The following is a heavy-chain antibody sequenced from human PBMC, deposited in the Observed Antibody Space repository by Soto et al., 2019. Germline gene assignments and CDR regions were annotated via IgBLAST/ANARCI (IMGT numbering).Heavy chain of an antibody. V-gene: IGHV4-59*01. CDR3: ASAYEVATIDY. J-gene: IGHJ4*02. Sequence: ASETLSLTCTVSGGSISSYYWSWIRQPPGKGLEWIGYIYYSGSTNYNPSLKSRVTISVDTSKNQFSLKLSSVTAADTAVYYCASAYEVATIDYWGQGTLVTVSS. CDR2: IYYSGST. CDR1: GGSISSYY. D-gene: IGHD5-12*01.